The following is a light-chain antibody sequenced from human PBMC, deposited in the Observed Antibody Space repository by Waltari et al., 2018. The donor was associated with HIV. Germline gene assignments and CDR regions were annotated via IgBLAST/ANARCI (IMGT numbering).Light chain of an antibody. Sequence: QSVLTQPPSVSGAPGQRVTLSCPGDHSNIRTHAVHWYQQFPGTAPPLLIYNTNNQPSGGPDRFSGAKSGTSASLAITGLQAEDEADYYCQSSDNTLSGSVFGGGTKLTVL. V-gene: IGLV1-40*01. J-gene: IGLJ2*01. CDR3: QSSDNTLSGSV. CDR2: NTN. CDR1: HSNIRTHA.